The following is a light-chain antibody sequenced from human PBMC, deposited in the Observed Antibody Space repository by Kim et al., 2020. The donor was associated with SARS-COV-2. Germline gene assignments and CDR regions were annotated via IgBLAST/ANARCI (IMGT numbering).Light chain of an antibody. CDR1: QSINSN. CDR2: GAS. CDR3: QQYNNWPPV. J-gene: IGKJ2*01. V-gene: IGKV3-15*01. Sequence: EIVMTQSPATLSVSPGERATLSCRASQSINSNLAWYQQKPGQAPRPLIYGASTRATGIPARFSGGGSGTEFTLTITSLQSEDFAVYYCQQYNNWPPVFGQGTKLEI.